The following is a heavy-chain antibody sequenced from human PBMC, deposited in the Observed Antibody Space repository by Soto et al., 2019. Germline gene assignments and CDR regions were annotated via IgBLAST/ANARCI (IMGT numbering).Heavy chain of an antibody. D-gene: IGHD1-26*01. V-gene: IGHV4-39*01. Sequence: SETLSLTCTVSGGSISGNSYYWAWIRQPPGKGLEWIGSLYYDGNTHYNPSLESRVTISVDTSKNQLSLRLSSVTAADTAVYNCARVKVPPGAAYNFGYSRQGSLVTASS. J-gene: IGHJ4*02. CDR1: GGSISGNSYY. CDR2: LYYDGNT. CDR3: ARVKVPPGAAYNFGY.